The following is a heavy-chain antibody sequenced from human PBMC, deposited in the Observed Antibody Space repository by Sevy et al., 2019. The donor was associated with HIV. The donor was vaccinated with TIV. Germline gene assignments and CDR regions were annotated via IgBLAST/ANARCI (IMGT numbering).Heavy chain of an antibody. CDR1: GYTFTSYD. V-gene: IGHV1-8*01. CDR2: MNPNTGNT. D-gene: IGHD3-22*01. CDR3: TRVRALNYYDSSVSMEYNWFDP. Sequence: ASVKVSCKTSGYTFTSYDINWVRQATGQGLEWMGWMNPNTGNTGFAQKFQDRVTMTRATSTSTAYMELMSLRSDDTAIYYCTRVRALNYYDSSVSMEYNWFDPWGQGTLVTVSS. J-gene: IGHJ5*02.